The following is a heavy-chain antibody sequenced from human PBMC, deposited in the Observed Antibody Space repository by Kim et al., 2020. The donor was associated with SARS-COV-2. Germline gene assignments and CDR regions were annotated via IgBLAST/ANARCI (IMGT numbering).Heavy chain of an antibody. D-gene: IGHD3-22*01. Sequence: STSYAKKFQGRVTMTRDTSTSTVYMELSSLRSEDTAVYYCARLDYYDSGGWGQGTLVTVSS. CDR3: ARLDYYDSGG. V-gene: IGHV1-46*01. CDR2: ST. J-gene: IGHJ4*02.